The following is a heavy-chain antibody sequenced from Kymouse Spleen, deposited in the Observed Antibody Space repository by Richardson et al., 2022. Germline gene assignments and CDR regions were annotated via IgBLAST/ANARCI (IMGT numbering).Heavy chain of an antibody. CDR3: ARDGDYDILTGYYTPFDY. D-gene: IGHD3-9*01. V-gene: IGHV3-20*d01. CDR1: GFTFDDYG. Sequence: EVQLVESGGGVVRPGGSLRLSCAASGFTFDDYGMSWVRQAPGKGLEWVSGINWNGGSTGYADSVKGRFTISRDNAKNSLYLQMNSLRAEDTALYYCARDGDYDILTGYYTPFDYWGQGTLVTVSS. J-gene: IGHJ4*02. CDR2: INWNGGST.